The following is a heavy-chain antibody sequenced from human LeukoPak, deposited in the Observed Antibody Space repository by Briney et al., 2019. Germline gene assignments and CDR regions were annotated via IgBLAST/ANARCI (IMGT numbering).Heavy chain of an antibody. D-gene: IGHD3-22*01. CDR3: ARSDYDSSGYYLLVDY. V-gene: IGHV1-8*01. CDR2: LNPNSGNT. J-gene: IGHJ4*02. Sequence: ASVKVSCRASGYTFTSYDINWVRQATGQGLECMGWLNPNSGNTGYAQKFQGRVTMTRNTSISTAYMELSSLRSEDTAVYYCARSDYDSSGYYLLVDYWGQGTLVTVSS. CDR1: GYTFTSYD.